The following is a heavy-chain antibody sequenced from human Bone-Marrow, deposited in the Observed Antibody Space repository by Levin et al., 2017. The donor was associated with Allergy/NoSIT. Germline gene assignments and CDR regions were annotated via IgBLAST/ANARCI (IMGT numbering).Heavy chain of an antibody. CDR1: GGSISTYF. CDR2: IQNTGNA. D-gene: IGHD5-18*01. CDR3: ARDREHSHGRDMGV. Sequence: SQTLSLTCTVSGGSISTYFWMWFRQPAGKGLEWIGHIQNTGNANYNPSLKSRVTMSLDTSKNQFSLKLNSVIAADTAVYYCARDREHSHGRDMGVWGQGTTVIVSS. V-gene: IGHV4-4*07. J-gene: IGHJ6*02.